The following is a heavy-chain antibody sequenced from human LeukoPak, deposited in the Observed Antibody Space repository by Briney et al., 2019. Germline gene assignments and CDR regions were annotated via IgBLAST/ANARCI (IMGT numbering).Heavy chain of an antibody. CDR2: ISYDGSNK. V-gene: IGHV3-30*04. CDR3: AREGRIY. CDR1: GFTFSSYA. J-gene: IGHJ4*02. Sequence: GGSLRLSCAASGFTFSSYAMHWVRQAPGKGLEWVAVISYDGSNKYYADSVKGRFTISRDNSKNTLYLLMNSLRAEDTAVYYCAREGRIYWGQGTLVTVSS.